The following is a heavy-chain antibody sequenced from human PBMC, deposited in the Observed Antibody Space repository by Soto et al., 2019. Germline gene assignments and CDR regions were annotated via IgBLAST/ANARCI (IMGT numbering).Heavy chain of an antibody. CDR3: ARSIAVADDAFDI. Sequence: GESLKISCKGSGYSFTSYWTGWVRQMPGKGLEWMGIIYPGDSDTRYSPSFQGQVTISADKSISTAYLQWSSLKASDTAMYYCARSIAVADDAFDIWGQGTMVTVSS. CDR1: GYSFTSYW. CDR2: IYPGDSDT. J-gene: IGHJ3*02. D-gene: IGHD6-19*01. V-gene: IGHV5-51*01.